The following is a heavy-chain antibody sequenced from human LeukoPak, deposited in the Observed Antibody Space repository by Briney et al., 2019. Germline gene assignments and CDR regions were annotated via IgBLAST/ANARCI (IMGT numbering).Heavy chain of an antibody. D-gene: IGHD6-13*01. CDR1: GFTFSSYG. Sequence: GGSLRLSCAASGFTFSSYGMHWVRQAPGKGLEWVAVISYDGSNKYYADSVKGRFTISRDNSKNTLYLQMNSLRAEDTAVYYCAKDRRGQQQNFDYWGQGTLVTVSS. CDR2: ISYDGSNK. V-gene: IGHV3-30*18. J-gene: IGHJ4*02. CDR3: AKDRRGQQQNFDY.